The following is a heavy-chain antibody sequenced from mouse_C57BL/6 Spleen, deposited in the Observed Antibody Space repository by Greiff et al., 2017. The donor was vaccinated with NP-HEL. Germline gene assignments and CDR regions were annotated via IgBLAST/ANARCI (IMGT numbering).Heavy chain of an antibody. CDR2: ISDGGSYT. V-gene: IGHV5-4*01. CDR1: GFTFSSYA. J-gene: IGHJ3*01. CDR3: ARDNRDSSGLAWFAY. D-gene: IGHD3-2*02. Sequence: EVKLVESGGGLVKPGGSLKLSCAASGFTFSSYAMSWVRQTPEKRLEWVATISDGGSYTYYPDNVKGRFTISRDNAKNNLYLQMSHLKSEDTAMYYCARDNRDSSGLAWFAYWGQGTLVTVSA.